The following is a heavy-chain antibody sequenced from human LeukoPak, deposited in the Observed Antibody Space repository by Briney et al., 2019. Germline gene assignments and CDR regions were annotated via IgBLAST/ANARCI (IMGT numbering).Heavy chain of an antibody. CDR1: GYTFTSYY. CDR3: ARVRGYYYDIDDI. CDR2: INPSGGST. D-gene: IGHD3-22*01. Sequence: GASVKVSCKASGYTFTSYYMHWVRQAPGQGLEWMGIINPSGGSTSYAQKFQGRVTMARDMSTSTVYMELSSLRSEDTAVYYCARVRGYYYDIDDIWGQGTMVTVSS. V-gene: IGHV1-46*01. J-gene: IGHJ3*02.